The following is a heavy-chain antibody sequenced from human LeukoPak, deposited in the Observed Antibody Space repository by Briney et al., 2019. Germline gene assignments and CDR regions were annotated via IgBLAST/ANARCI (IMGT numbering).Heavy chain of an antibody. CDR3: ARLYCISTSCYTIDY. V-gene: IGHV4-38-2*02. D-gene: IGHD2-2*02. CDR2: IYYSGST. J-gene: IGHJ4*02. CDR1: GYSFDSGYY. Sequence: SETLSLTCTFSGYSFDSGYYWGWIRQPPGKGLEWIANIYYSGSTSYNPSLKSRVTVSIDTSKNKFSLKLYSVSAADTALYYCARLYCISTSCYTIDYWGQGTLVTVSS.